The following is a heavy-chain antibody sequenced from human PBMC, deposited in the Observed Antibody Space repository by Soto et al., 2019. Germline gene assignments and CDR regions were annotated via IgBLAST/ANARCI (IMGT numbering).Heavy chain of an antibody. Sequence: EVQLLESGGDLVQPGGSLRLSCAASGYTFSTHAMSWVRQAPGKGLEWVSGIGTGGGTYYADSAKGRFTISRDKSKNTLYLQMISLRAEDTAIYFCAREGASRRADLDYWGQGTLVTVST. J-gene: IGHJ4*02. D-gene: IGHD6-6*01. CDR2: IGTGGGT. V-gene: IGHV3-23*01. CDR3: AREGASRRADLDY. CDR1: GYTFSTHA.